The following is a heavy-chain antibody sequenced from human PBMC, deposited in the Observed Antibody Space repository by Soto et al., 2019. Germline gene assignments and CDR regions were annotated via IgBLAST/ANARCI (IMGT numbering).Heavy chain of an antibody. J-gene: IGHJ6*02. CDR1: GYTFTSYD. Sequence: ASVKVSCKASGYTFTSYDINWVRQATGQGLEWMGWMNPNSGNTGYAQKFQGRVTMTRNTSISTAYMELSSLRSEDTAVYSCARGGSGDYCYYGMDVWGQGTTVTVSS. V-gene: IGHV1-8*01. D-gene: IGHD2-21*01. CDR3: ARGGSGDYCYYGMDV. CDR2: MNPNSGNT.